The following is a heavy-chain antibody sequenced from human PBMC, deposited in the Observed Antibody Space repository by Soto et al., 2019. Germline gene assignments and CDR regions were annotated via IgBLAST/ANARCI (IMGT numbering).Heavy chain of an antibody. CDR1: GYTFASYG. CDR3: ARDGHTSSGWYYRPFDY. V-gene: IGHV1-18*01. Sequence: GASVKVSCKASGYTFASYGISWVRQAPGQGLEWMGWISAYNGNTNYAQKLQGRVTMTTDTSTSTAYMELRSLRSDDTAVYYCARDGHTSSGWYYRPFDYWGQGTLVTVSS. J-gene: IGHJ4*02. D-gene: IGHD6-19*01. CDR2: ISAYNGNT.